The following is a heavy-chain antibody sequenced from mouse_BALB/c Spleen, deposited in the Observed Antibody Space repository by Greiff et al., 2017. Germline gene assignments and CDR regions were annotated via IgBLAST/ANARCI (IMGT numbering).Heavy chain of an antibody. CDR1: GYTFTSYW. Sequence: EVQLQQSGTVLARPGASVKMSCKASGYTFTSYWMHWVKQRPGQGLEWIGAIYPGNSDTSYNQKFKGKAKLTAVTSTSTAYMELSSLTNEDSAVYYCTGNYDYDWFAYWGQGTLVTVSA. V-gene: IGHV1-5*01. CDR2: IYPGNSDT. J-gene: IGHJ3*01. D-gene: IGHD2-4*01. CDR3: TGNYDYDWFAY.